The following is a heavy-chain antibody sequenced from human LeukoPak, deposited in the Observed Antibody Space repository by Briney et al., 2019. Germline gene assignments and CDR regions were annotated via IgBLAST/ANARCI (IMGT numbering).Heavy chain of an antibody. CDR3: ARAYCSSTSCFFDY. D-gene: IGHD2-2*01. CDR1: GYTFTGYD. Sequence: GASVKVSCKASGYTFTGYDVNWVRQATGQGLEWMGWMNPNSGNTGYAQKFQGRVTMTRNTSISTAYMELSSLRSEDTAVYYCARAYCSSTSCFFDYWGQGTLVTVSS. J-gene: IGHJ4*02. CDR2: MNPNSGNT. V-gene: IGHV1-8*01.